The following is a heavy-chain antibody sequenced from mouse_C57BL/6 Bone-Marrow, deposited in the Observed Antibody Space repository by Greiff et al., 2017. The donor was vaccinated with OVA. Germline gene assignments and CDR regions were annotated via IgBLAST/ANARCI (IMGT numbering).Heavy chain of an antibody. CDR3: ARLSFYSLAY. V-gene: IGHV5-9*01. CDR1: GFTFRSYT. D-gene: IGHD2-1*01. CDR2: ISGGGGNT. J-gene: IGHJ3*01. Sequence: EVKVEESGGGLVKPGGSLKLSCAASGFTFRSYTMSWVRQTPEKRLEWVATISGGGGNTYYPDRVKGRFTISRDNATNTLYLQMTSLRSEDTALYYCARLSFYSLAYWGQGTLVTVSA.